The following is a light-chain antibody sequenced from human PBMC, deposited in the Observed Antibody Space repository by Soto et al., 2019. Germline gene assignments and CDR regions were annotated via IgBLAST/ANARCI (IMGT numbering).Light chain of an antibody. Sequence: DIEMTQSPATLSSSPGDRATLSCRASQSITTNFLAWYQQKPGQAPRLLIYGATTRAAGVPDRFSGSGSGTDFTLTITRLEPEDFAVYYCQQYGRSPLMYTFGQGTKLGVK. CDR2: GAT. V-gene: IGKV3-20*01. CDR3: QQYGRSPLMYT. CDR1: QSITTNF. J-gene: IGKJ2*01.